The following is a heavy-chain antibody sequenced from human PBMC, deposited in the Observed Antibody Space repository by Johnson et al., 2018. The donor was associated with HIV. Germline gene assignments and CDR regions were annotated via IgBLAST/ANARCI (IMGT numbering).Heavy chain of an antibody. CDR1: GFTFDDYA. CDR2: ISWNSGSI. D-gene: IGHD2-15*01. Sequence: EVQLVESGGGLVQPGRSLRLSCAASGFTFDDYAMHWVRQAPGKGLEWVSGISWNSGSIGYADSVKGRFTISRDNAKNALYLQMNSLRAEDTAVYYCAKSSRRDIDKDDAFDIWGQGTMVTVSS. J-gene: IGHJ3*02. CDR3: AKSSRRDIDKDDAFDI. V-gene: IGHV3-9*01.